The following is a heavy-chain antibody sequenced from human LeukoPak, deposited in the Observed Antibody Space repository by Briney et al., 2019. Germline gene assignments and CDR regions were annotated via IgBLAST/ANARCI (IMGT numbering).Heavy chain of an antibody. D-gene: IGHD3-3*01. CDR3: AREGGFYRPLDY. Sequence: SETLSLTCGVSGGSVTSTNWWTWVRQPPGKGLEWIGEVHLDGRTNYNPSLKSRLTMSVDLSENHISLKLTSVSAADTAVYYCAREGGFYRPLDYSGQGTLVTVSS. CDR1: GGSVTSTNW. V-gene: IGHV4-4*02. CDR2: VHLDGRT. J-gene: IGHJ4*02.